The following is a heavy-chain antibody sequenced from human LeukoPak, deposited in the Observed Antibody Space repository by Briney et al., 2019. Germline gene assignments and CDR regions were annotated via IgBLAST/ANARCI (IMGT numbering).Heavy chain of an antibody. J-gene: IGHJ4*02. CDR1: AFTFSTYA. CDR3: SNLYSSNY. CDR2: ISGSGAGT. Sequence: GGSLRLSCAASAFTFSTYAMSWVRQAPGMGLEWVSGISGSGAGTYYADSVRGRFTISRDNSKNTLYLQMNSLRAEDTAVYYCSNLYSSNYWGQGTLVTVSS. D-gene: IGHD6-13*01. V-gene: IGHV3-23*01.